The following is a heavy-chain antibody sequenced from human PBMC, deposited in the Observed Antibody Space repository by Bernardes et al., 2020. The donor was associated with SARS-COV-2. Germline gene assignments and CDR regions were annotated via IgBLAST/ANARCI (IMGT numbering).Heavy chain of an antibody. Sequence: GGSLRLSCVASGFTFKNYAMSWVRQAPGQGLEWVSSISSHGSYTYYTDSVKGRFTISRDNAKNSLYLQLNSLRAEDTAMYFCVREKEEFWGGEGTGNWGQGTLVSVSS. V-gene: IGHV3-21*06. CDR2: ISSHGSYT. J-gene: IGHJ4*02. CDR1: GFTFKNYA. CDR3: VREKEEFWGGEGTGN. D-gene: IGHD3-16*01.